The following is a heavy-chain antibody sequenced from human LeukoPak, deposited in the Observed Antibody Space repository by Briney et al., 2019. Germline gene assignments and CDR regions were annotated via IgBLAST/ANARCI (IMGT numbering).Heavy chain of an antibody. CDR3: ARMGGGGDSNAAFDI. CDR2: INPSGGST. D-gene: IGHD2-21*01. Sequence: SVKVSCKASGYTFTSYYMHWVRQAPGQGLEWMGIINPSGGSTSYAQKFQGRVTMTRDTSTSTVYMELSSLRSEDTAVYYCARMGGGGDSNAAFDIWGQGTMVTVSS. CDR1: GYTFTSYY. J-gene: IGHJ3*02. V-gene: IGHV1-46*03.